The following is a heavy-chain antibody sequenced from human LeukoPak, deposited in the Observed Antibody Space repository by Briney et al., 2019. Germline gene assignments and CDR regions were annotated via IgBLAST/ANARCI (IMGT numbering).Heavy chain of an antibody. Sequence: SETLSLTCEVSGGSLSSSRYSWNWIRQPPGKGLEWIGSIYHSGSAYYNPSLKSRVTISVDTSKNQFSLKLSSVTAADTAVYYCARGWNSGSRYYYYYGMEVWGQGTTVTVSS. V-gene: IGHV4-30-2*01. CDR3: ARGWNSGSRYYYYYGMEV. J-gene: IGHJ6*02. CDR1: GGSLSSSRYS. D-gene: IGHD1-26*01. CDR2: IYHSGSA.